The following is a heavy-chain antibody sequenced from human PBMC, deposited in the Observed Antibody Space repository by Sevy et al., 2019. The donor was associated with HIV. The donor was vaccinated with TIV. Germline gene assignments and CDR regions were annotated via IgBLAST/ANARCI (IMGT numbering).Heavy chain of an antibody. J-gene: IGHJ5*01. Sequence: GGSLRLSCAASGFTFSDYTIHWVRQAPGKGLEWVAVISYDGSRTSYADSVKGRFTISGDNSKNTLFLQMNSLRAADTAVYYCTRVRGLLGWFDSWGQGTLVTVSS. CDR3: TRVRGLLGWFDS. CDR2: ISYDGSRT. V-gene: IGHV3-30*04. D-gene: IGHD3-10*01. CDR1: GFTFSDYT.